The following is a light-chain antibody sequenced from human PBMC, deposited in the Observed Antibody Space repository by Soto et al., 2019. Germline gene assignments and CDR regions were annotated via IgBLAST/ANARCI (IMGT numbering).Light chain of an antibody. CDR3: QSYDSSLSASVV. CDR2: SNN. J-gene: IGLJ2*01. CDR1: SSNIGSNT. Sequence: QSVLTQPPSASGTPGQRVTISCSGSSSNIGSNTVNWYQQLPGTAPKLLIYSNNQRPSGVPDRFSGSKSGTSASLAITGLQAEDEADYYCQSYDSSLSASVVFGGGTKLTVL. V-gene: IGLV1-44*01.